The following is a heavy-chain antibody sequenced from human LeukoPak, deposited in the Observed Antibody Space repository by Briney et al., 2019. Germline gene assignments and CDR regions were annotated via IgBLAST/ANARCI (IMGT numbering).Heavy chain of an antibody. V-gene: IGHV4-61*02. Sequence: PSQTLFLTCTVSGGSISSGSYYWNWIRQPAGKGLEWIGRVHTAGSTNYNPSLKSRVTISVDTSENQFSLKLSSVTAADTAVYYCARHYRHCSGGSCSGGFDYWGQGTLVTVSS. D-gene: IGHD2-15*01. CDR1: GGSISSGSYY. CDR2: VHTAGST. CDR3: ARHYRHCSGGSCSGGFDY. J-gene: IGHJ4*02.